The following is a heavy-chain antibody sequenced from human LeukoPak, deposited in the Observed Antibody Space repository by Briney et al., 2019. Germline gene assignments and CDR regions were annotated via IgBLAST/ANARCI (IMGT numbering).Heavy chain of an antibody. Sequence: GGSLRLSCAASGFTFSSYAMHWVRQAPGKGLEWVAVISYDGSNKYYADSVKGRFTISRDNSKNTLYLQMNSLRAEDTAVYYCATDVSHYYYYYMDVWGKGTTVTVSS. CDR2: ISYDGSNK. CDR3: ATDVSHYYYYYMDV. CDR1: GFTFSSYA. V-gene: IGHV3-30-3*01. D-gene: IGHD2-8*01. J-gene: IGHJ6*03.